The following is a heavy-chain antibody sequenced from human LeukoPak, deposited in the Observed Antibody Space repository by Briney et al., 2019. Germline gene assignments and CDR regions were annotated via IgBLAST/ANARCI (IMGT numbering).Heavy chain of an antibody. V-gene: IGHV3-23*01. J-gene: IGHJ6*02. Sequence: GGSLRLSCAASGFTFSSYGMHWVRQAPGKGLEWVSAISGSGGSTYYADSVKGRFTISRDNSKNTLYLQMNSLRAEDTAVYYCATAICSSTSCYEGYYYYYYGMDVWGQGTTVTVSS. CDR1: GFTFSSYG. CDR2: ISGSGGST. D-gene: IGHD2-2*01. CDR3: ATAICSSTSCYEGYYYYYYGMDV.